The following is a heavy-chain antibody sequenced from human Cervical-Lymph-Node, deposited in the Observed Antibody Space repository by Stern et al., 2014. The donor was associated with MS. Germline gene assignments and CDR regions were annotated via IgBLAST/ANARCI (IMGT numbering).Heavy chain of an antibody. Sequence: QVQLVQSGAGVKKPGASVRLSCKASGYTFSNYHMHWVRQAPGQGLEWMGIVHSWCVGTTYAQKFQGRVTMPTDTSTTTVYMELSSLTSEDTAVYFCVRAKISGTLLRLDPWGQGALVIVS. D-gene: IGHD3-10*01. CDR1: GYTFSNYH. V-gene: IGHV1-46*03. J-gene: IGHJ5*02. CDR3: VRAKISGTLLRLDP. CDR2: VHSWCVGT.